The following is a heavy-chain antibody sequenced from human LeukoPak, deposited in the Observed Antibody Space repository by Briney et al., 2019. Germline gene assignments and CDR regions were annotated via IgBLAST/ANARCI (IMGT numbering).Heavy chain of an antibody. J-gene: IGHJ4*02. CDR3: AREHSSSWDQFDY. Sequence: ASVKVSCKTSGYTFTDYGITWVRQAPGQGLEWMGWFNPENGNTNYAQKVQGRVTMTADTSTSTSYMELRSLRSDDTAVYYCAREHSSSWDQFDYWGQGTLVTVSS. CDR2: FNPENGNT. D-gene: IGHD6-13*01. CDR1: GYTFTDYG. V-gene: IGHV1-18*01.